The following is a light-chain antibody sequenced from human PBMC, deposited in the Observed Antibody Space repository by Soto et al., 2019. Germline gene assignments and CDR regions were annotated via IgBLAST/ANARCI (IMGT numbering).Light chain of an antibody. V-gene: IGKV1D-12*01. J-gene: IGKJ4*01. CDR3: QQSDTFPAT. CDR2: AAS. CDR1: QGIRSW. Sequence: DIQMTQSPSSVSAYVGERVTITCRASQGIRSWLAWYQQRPGKAPKLLISAASSLQSAVPSRFSGSGSGTDFTLTISSLQPDDFATYYCQQSDTFPATFGGGTKVEIK.